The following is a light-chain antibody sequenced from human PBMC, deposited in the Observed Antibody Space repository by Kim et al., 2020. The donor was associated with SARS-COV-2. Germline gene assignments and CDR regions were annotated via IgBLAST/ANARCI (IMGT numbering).Light chain of an antibody. V-gene: IGLV2-8*01. Sequence: QSVLTQPPSASGSPGQSVTISCTGTSSDIGAYNYVSWYQQHPGKAPKVMIYEVSKRPSGVPDRFSGSKSGNTASLTVSGLQADDEADYYCCSYAGTNNVLFGGGTQLTVL. J-gene: IGLJ2*01. CDR3: CSYAGTNNVL. CDR2: EVS. CDR1: SSDIGAYNY.